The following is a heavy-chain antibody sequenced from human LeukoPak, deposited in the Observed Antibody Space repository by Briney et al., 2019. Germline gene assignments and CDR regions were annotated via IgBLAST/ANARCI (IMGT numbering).Heavy chain of an antibody. CDR2: IYYSGST. CDR3: ARGRAGSFDY. V-gene: IGHV4-61*01. J-gene: IGHJ4*02. CDR1: GGSVSSGSYY. Sequence: SETLSLTCTVSGGSVSSGSYYWGWIRQPPGKGLEWIGYIYYSGSTNYNPSLKSRVTISVDTSKNQFSLKLSSVTAADTAVYYCARGRAGSFDYWGQGTLVTVSS. D-gene: IGHD5-24*01.